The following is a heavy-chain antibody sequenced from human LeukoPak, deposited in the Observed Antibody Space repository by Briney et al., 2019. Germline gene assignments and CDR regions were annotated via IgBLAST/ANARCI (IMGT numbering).Heavy chain of an antibody. Sequence: PSETLSLTCTVSGGSISSGGYYWSRIRQHPGKGLEWIGYIYHSGSTYYNPSLKSRVTISVDTSKNQFSLKLSSVTAADTAVYYCARDGSLGYGWFDPWGQGTLVTVSS. CDR1: GGSISSGGYY. V-gene: IGHV4-31*03. CDR3: ARDGSLGYGWFDP. J-gene: IGHJ5*02. CDR2: IYHSGST. D-gene: IGHD3-22*01.